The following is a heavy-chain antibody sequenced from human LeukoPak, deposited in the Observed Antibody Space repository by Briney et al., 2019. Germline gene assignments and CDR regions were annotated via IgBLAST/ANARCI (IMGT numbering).Heavy chain of an antibody. CDR2: ISSSGSTI. J-gene: IGHJ6*03. CDR1: GFTFSSYE. Sequence: GGSLRLSCAASGFTFSSYEMNWVRQAPGKGLEWVSYISSSGSTIYYADSVKGRFTISRDNAKNSLYLQMNSLRAEDTAVYYCARESIVVVVAATGAGHYYYMDVWGKGTTVTISS. D-gene: IGHD2-15*01. CDR3: ARESIVVVVAATGAGHYYYMDV. V-gene: IGHV3-48*03.